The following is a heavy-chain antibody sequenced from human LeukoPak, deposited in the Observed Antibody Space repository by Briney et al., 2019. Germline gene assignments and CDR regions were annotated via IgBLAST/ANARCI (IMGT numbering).Heavy chain of an antibody. CDR2: IFNTAST. V-gene: IGHV4-59*11. J-gene: IGHJ4*02. CDR3: ASRPADTTWYGVFDY. Sequence: SETLSLTCIVSGGSINSHYWSWIRQPPGKRLEWIGYIFNTASTNYNPSLASRVTMSVDTSRAQFFLRLSPVTAADTAIYYCASRPADTTWYGVFDYWSQGTLVTVSS. D-gene: IGHD3-10*01. CDR1: GGSINSHY.